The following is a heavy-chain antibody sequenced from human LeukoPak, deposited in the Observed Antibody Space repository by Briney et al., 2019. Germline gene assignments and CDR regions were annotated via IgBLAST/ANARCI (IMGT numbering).Heavy chain of an antibody. D-gene: IGHD2-8*01. Sequence: SETLSLTCTVSGGSISSSSYYWGWIRQPPGKGLEWIGSIYYSGSTYYNPSLKSRVTISVDTSKNQFFLKLSSVTAADTAVYYCAGQGRMLSAFDYWGQGTLVTVSS. CDR2: IYYSGST. CDR3: AGQGRMLSAFDY. V-gene: IGHV4-39*01. J-gene: IGHJ4*02. CDR1: GGSISSSSYY.